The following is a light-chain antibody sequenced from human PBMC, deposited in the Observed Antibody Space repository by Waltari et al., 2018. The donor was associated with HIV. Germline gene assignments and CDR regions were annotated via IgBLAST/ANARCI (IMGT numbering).Light chain of an antibody. J-gene: IGLJ1*01. CDR1: RSNIGNNA. Sequence: QSVLTQPPSVSEAPRQRVTISCSASRSNIGNNAVSWYQQLPGKAPKLLIFYDDLLPSGVSDRFSGSKSGTSASLAISGLQSEDEADYYCAAWDDSLNGYVFGTGTQVTV. CDR3: AAWDDSLNGYV. CDR2: YDD. V-gene: IGLV1-36*01.